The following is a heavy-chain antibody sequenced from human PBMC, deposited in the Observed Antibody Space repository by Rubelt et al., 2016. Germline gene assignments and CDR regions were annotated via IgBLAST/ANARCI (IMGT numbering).Heavy chain of an antibody. V-gene: IGHV3-21*04. CDR3: ARDGAAAGSRWFDP. Sequence: GKGLEWVSSISSSSSYIYYADSVKGRFTISRDNAKNSLYLQMNSLRAEDTAVYYCARDGAAAGSRWFDPWGQGTLVTVSS. J-gene: IGHJ5*02. D-gene: IGHD6-13*01. CDR2: ISSSSSYI.